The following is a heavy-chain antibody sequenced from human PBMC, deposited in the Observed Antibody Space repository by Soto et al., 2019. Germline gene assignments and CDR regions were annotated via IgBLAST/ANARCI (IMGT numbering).Heavy chain of an antibody. J-gene: IGHJ5*02. D-gene: IGHD3-22*01. Sequence: QVQLQESGPGMLETSQTLSLTCIVSGGPISSGGYYYSWIRQHPGKGLEWIGYIYYSGITYYSPSLKRRVTISLDTSKNQFSLKLTSVTAADTALYYCARSLDYYDRSGYYDHWGQGAQVTVSS. CDR2: IYYSGIT. CDR3: ARSLDYYDRSGYYDH. CDR1: GGPISSGGYY. V-gene: IGHV4-31*03.